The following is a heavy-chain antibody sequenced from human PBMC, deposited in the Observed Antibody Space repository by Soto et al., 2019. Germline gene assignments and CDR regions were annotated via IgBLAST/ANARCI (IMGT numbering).Heavy chain of an antibody. V-gene: IGHV3-15*07. CDR2: IKSKTDGGTT. Sequence: GGSLRLSCAASGFTFSNAWINWVRQAPGKGLEWVGCIKSKTDGGTTEFAAPVKGRFTISRDDSKRIVSLQMNSLTTADTAVSFCTRSAPVVVLPKTPPFDYWGQETLITVSS. CDR1: GFTFSNAW. D-gene: IGHD2-15*01. J-gene: IGHJ4*02. CDR3: TRSAPVVVLPKTPPFDY.